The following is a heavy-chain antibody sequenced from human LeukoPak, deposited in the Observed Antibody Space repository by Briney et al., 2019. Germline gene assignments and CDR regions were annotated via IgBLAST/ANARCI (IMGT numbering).Heavy chain of an antibody. D-gene: IGHD2/OR15-2a*01. V-gene: IGHV3-74*01. Sequence: GGSLTLSCAASGFTFSSYWMHWVRQAPGKGPVWVSRVDVHGQGTAYADSVKGRFTISRDNAKNTLSLQMNSLSAEDTAVYYCARSNYDSTTFYYHLDLWGQGTLVTVSS. CDR3: ARSNYDSTTFYYHLDL. CDR1: GFTFSSYW. J-gene: IGHJ5*02. CDR2: VDVHGQGT.